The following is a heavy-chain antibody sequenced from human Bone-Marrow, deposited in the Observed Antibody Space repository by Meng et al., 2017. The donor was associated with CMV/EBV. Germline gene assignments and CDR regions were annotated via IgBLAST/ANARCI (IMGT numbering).Heavy chain of an antibody. D-gene: IGHD3-3*01. CDR3: AREFTYYDFWSGYPNYYYGMDV. J-gene: IGHJ6*02. Sequence: GESLKISCAAPVFTFSSYEMNWVRQAPGKGLEWVSYISSSGSTIYYADSVKGRFTISRDNAKNSLYLQMNSLRAEDTAVYYCAREFTYYDFWSGYPNYYYGMDVWGQGTTVTVSS. CDR1: VFTFSSYE. CDR2: ISSSGSTI. V-gene: IGHV3-48*03.